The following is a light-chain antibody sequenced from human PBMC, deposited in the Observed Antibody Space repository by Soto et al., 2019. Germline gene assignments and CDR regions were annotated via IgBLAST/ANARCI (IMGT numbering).Light chain of an antibody. Sequence: EIVLTQSPATLSLSPGERATLSCRASQSVSSSLAWFQQKPGQAPRLLIYGASTRATGVPARFSGSGPGTEFTLTISSLQSEDFAVYYCQQYGSSPITFGQGTRLEIK. J-gene: IGKJ5*01. CDR1: QSVSSS. CDR3: QQYGSSPIT. V-gene: IGKV3-15*01. CDR2: GAS.